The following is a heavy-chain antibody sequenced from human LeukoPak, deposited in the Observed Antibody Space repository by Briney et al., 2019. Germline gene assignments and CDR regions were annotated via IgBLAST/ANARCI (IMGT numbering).Heavy chain of an antibody. CDR2: ISTSSSYI. D-gene: IGHD3-22*01. CDR1: GFTFSGST. Sequence: GGSLRLSCAASGFTFSGSTMNWVRQAPGKGLEWVSFISTSSSYIYYADSVRGRFTISRDNAKNSLYLQMNSLRAEDTAVYYCARAVYYYDSSGYKYYFDYWGQGTLVTVSS. J-gene: IGHJ4*02. V-gene: IGHV3-21*01. CDR3: ARAVYYYDSSGYKYYFDY.